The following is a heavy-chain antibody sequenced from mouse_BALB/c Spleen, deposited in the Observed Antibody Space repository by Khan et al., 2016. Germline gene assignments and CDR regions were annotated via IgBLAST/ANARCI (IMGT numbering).Heavy chain of an antibody. J-gene: IGHJ4*01. Sequence: VQLQESGAELAKPGASVKMSCKASGYTLTSYWMHWVKQRPGQGLEWIGYINPSTGYTDYNQKFKDKATLTADKSSSTAYMQLSSLTSEDSAVYYVARRGGSLTGWDYWGQGTSVTVSS. D-gene: IGHD1-1*01. CDR3: ARRGGSLTGWDY. V-gene: IGHV1-7*01. CDR2: INPSTGYT. CDR1: GYTLTSYW.